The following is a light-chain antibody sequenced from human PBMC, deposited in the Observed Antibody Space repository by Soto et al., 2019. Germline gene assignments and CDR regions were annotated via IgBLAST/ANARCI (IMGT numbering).Light chain of an antibody. CDR1: QSLLYSSNYKNY. CDR2: RAS. CDR3: QEYNSY. J-gene: IGKJ4*01. V-gene: IGKV4-1*01. Sequence: DIVMTQSPDSLAVSLGERATINCESSQSLLYSSNYKNYLAWHQQKPGKPPKLLIYRASSLETGVPSRFSGSGSGTEFTLTISNLQPDDSATYYCQEYNSYFGGGTKVEIK.